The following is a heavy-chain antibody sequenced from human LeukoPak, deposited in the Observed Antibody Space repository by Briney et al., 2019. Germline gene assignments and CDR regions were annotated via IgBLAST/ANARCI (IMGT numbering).Heavy chain of an antibody. D-gene: IGHD3-16*01. CDR2: IICSGGIT. V-gene: IGHV3-23*01. Sequence: PGGSLRLSCAASGFTFSSYAMIWVRQAPGKGLEWVSAIICSGGITYYADSVKGRFTISRYNSKNTLYLQMNSLRAEDTAVYYCARLSWGTAFDIWGQGTMVTVSS. CDR3: ARLSWGTAFDI. CDR1: GFTFSSYA. J-gene: IGHJ3*02.